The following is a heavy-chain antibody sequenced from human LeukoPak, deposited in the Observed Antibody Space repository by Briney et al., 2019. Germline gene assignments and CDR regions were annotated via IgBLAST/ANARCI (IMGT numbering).Heavy chain of an antibody. Sequence: PGGSLRLSCAASGFTFSSYSMNWVRQAPGKGLEWVSSISSSSSYIYYADSVKGRFTISRDNAKNSLYLQMNSLRAEDTAVYYSAREGEYCSSTSCYAFDIWGQGTMVTVSS. CDR3: AREGEYCSSTSCYAFDI. CDR2: ISSSSSYI. CDR1: GFTFSSYS. J-gene: IGHJ3*02. D-gene: IGHD2-2*01. V-gene: IGHV3-21*01.